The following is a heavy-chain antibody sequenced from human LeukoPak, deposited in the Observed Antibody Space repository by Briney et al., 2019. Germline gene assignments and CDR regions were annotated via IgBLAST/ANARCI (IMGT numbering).Heavy chain of an antibody. CDR1: GFTFSSYS. CDR3: ARGTPKYSSSWYYFDY. CDR2: ISSSSSTI. Sequence: PGGSLRLSCAASGFTFSSYSMNWVRQAPGKGLEWVSYISSSSSTIYYADSVKGRFTISRDNAKNSLYLQMNSLRAEDTAVYYCARGTPKYSSSWYYFDYWGQGTLVTVSS. J-gene: IGHJ4*02. V-gene: IGHV3-48*01. D-gene: IGHD6-13*01.